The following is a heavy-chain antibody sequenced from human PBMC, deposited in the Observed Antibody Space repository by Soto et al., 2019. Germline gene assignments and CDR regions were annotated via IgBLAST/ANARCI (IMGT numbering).Heavy chain of an antibody. CDR3: ASHEQDIVVVVAATGWFDP. CDR1: GGSISSSSYY. V-gene: IGHV4-39*01. J-gene: IGHJ5*02. Sequence: SETLSLTCTFSGGSISSSSYYWGWIRQPPGKGLEWIGSIYYSGSTYYNPSLKSRVTISVDTSKNQFSLKLSSVTAADTAVYYCASHEQDIVVVVAATGWFDPWGQGTLVTVSS. D-gene: IGHD2-15*01. CDR2: IYYSGST.